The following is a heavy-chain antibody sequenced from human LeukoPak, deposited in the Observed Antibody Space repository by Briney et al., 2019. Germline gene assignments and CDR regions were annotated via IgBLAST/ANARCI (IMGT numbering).Heavy chain of an antibody. Sequence: PSETLSLTRTVSGASISNTYYWSWIRQLPGKGLEWIGNLYNIGSTTYKPSLKSRVTMSVDMSKNQFSLRLTSVTAADTAVYFCATNSTGSAFDYWGQGILVTVSS. V-gene: IGHV4-59*08. D-gene: IGHD2/OR15-2a*01. CDR2: LYNIGST. CDR3: ATNSTGSAFDY. CDR1: GASISNTYY. J-gene: IGHJ4*02.